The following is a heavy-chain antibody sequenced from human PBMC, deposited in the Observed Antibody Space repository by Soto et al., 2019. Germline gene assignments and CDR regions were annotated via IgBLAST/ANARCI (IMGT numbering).Heavy chain of an antibody. CDR1: GYTFTGYG. J-gene: IGHJ3*02. CDR2: INPGNGNT. D-gene: IGHD3-3*01. V-gene: IGHV1-3*01. Sequence: ASVKVSCKASGYTFTGYGVHWVRQAPGQRLEWMGWINPGNGNTKYPQRFQGRVTISRDTYADIVYMELRSLRSEDTAVYYCARDLEYQLIEDAFDMWGQGTMVTVSS. CDR3: ARDLEYQLIEDAFDM.